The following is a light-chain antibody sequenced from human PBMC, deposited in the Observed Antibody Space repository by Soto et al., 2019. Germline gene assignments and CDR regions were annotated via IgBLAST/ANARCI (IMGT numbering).Light chain of an antibody. V-gene: IGKV1-5*03. Sequence: DIQMTQSPSTLSASVGDSVTITCGASQSISSWLAWYQQKVGKAPKLLIYEASRLESGVPSRISGSGSGTEFTLTISSLQPDDFATYYCQQYTSYPWTFGQGTKVDIK. CDR1: QSISSW. J-gene: IGKJ1*01. CDR3: QQYTSYPWT. CDR2: EAS.